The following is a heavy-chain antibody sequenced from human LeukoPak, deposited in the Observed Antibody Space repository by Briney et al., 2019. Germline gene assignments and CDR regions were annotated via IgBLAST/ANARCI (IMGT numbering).Heavy chain of an antibody. J-gene: IGHJ4*02. CDR2: ISGTGGST. D-gene: IGHD4-17*01. CDR1: GFTFSSYA. V-gene: IGHV3-23*01. Sequence: GSLRLSCTASGFTFSSYAMSWVRQAPGKGLEWVSIISGTGGSTYYADSVKGRFTISRDNSKNTLYLQMNSLRADDTAVYYCAKGGDYGDYFDYWGQGTLVTVSS. CDR3: AKGGDYGDYFDY.